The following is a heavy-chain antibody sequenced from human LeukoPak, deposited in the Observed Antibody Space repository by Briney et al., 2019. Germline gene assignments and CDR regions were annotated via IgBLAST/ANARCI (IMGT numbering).Heavy chain of an antibody. J-gene: IGHJ6*02. CDR1: GYTFTSYG. CDR3: ARDTHYDFWSGPPSSYYGMDV. CDR2: ISAYNGNT. Sequence: GASVKVSCKASGYTFTSYGISWVRQAPGQGLEWMGWISAYNGNTNYAQKLQGRVTMTTDTSTSTAYMELRSLRSDDTAVYYCARDTHYDFWSGPPSSYYGMDVWGQGTTVTVSS. D-gene: IGHD3-3*01. V-gene: IGHV1-18*01.